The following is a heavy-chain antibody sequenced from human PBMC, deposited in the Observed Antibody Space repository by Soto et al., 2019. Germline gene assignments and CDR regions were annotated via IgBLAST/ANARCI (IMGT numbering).Heavy chain of an antibody. D-gene: IGHD2-21*02. CDR2: IYHSGST. Sequence: SETLSLTCAVSGGSISSGGYSWSWIRQPPGKGLEWIGYIYHSGSTYYNPSLKSRVTISVDRSKNQFSLKLSSVTAADTAVYYCARAYCGGDCYSYYYYGMDGWGQGTTVTVAS. V-gene: IGHV4-30-2*01. CDR3: ARAYCGGDCYSYYYYGMDG. CDR1: GGSISSGGYS. J-gene: IGHJ6*02.